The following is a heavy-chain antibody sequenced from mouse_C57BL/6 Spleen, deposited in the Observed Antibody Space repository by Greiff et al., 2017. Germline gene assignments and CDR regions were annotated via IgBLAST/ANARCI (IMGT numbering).Heavy chain of an antibody. CDR1: GFTFSDYG. J-gene: IGHJ4*01. CDR2: ISSGSSTI. Sequence: VQLKESGGGLVKPGGSLKLSCAASGFTFSDYGMHWVRQAPEKGLEWVAYISSGSSTIYYADTVKGRFTISRDNAKNTLFLQMTSLRSADTAMYDCARTGTGYYAMDYWGQGTPATVSS. D-gene: IGHD4-1*01. V-gene: IGHV5-17*01. CDR3: ARTGTGYYAMDY.